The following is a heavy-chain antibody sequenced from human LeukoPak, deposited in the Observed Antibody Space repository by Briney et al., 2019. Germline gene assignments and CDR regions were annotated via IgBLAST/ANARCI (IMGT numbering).Heavy chain of an antibody. J-gene: IGHJ4*02. CDR3: ARRGHSSGYSGYDY. V-gene: IGHV3-7*01. D-gene: IGHD3-22*01. CDR2: IKQDGSEK. Sequence: GGSLRLSCAASGFTFSSYWMSWVRQAPGKGLEWVANIKQDGSEKYYVDSVKGRFTISRDNAKNSLYLQMNSLRAEDTAVYYCARRGHSSGYSGYDYRGQGTLVTVSS. CDR1: GFTFSSYW.